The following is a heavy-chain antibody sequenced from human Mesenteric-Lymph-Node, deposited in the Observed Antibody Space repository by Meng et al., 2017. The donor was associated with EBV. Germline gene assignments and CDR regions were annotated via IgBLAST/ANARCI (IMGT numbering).Heavy chain of an antibody. CDR1: GYTFSRYG. CDR3: ARERVEMSTVVLDY. Sequence: QVQLVKSGAEVEKPGASVKVSCKASGYTFSRYGFNWVRQAPGQGLEWMGWISPYTGITDYAQKLQDRVTMTTDTSTSTVYMELRSPRSDDTAAYYCARERVEMSTVVLDYWGQGTLVTVSS. V-gene: IGHV1-18*01. CDR2: ISPYTGIT. J-gene: IGHJ4*02. D-gene: IGHD5-24*01.